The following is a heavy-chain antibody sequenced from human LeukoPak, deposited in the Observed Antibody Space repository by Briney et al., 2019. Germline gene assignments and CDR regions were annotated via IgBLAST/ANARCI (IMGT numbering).Heavy chain of an antibody. CDR1: GYTFTSYA. D-gene: IGHD2-2*01. Sequence: PLASVKVSCKASGYTFTSYAMHWVRQPPGQRLEWMGWINAGNGNTKYSQKFQGRVTITRDTSASTAYMELSSLRSEDTAVYYCARGRGIVVVPAARPLFDPWGQGTLVTVSS. CDR2: INAGNGNT. CDR3: ARGRGIVVVPAARPLFDP. J-gene: IGHJ5*02. V-gene: IGHV1-3*01.